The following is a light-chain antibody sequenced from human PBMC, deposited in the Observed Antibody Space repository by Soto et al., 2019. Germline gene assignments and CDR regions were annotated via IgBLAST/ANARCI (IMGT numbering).Light chain of an antibody. Sequence: SGLNEPGAVSGVPCDALTITCTGTSSDVGGYNYVSWYQQHPGKAPKLMIYDVSNRPSGVSNRFSGSKSGNTASLTISGLQAEDEADYYCSSYTSSSTLGDVFGTGTKVTVL. V-gene: IGLV2-14*01. CDR1: SSDVGGYNY. J-gene: IGLJ1*01. CDR2: DVS. CDR3: SSYTSSSTLGDV.